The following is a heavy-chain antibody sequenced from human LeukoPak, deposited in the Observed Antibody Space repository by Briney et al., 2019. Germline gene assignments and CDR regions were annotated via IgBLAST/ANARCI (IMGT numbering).Heavy chain of an antibody. J-gene: IGHJ4*02. Sequence: ASVKVSCKVSGYTLTELSMHWVRQAPGQGLEWMGRIIPILGIANYAQKFQGRVTITADKSTSTAYMELSSLRSEDTAVYYCARGTGEYCGGDCYKDYWGQGTLVTVSS. CDR3: ARGTGEYCGGDCYKDY. V-gene: IGHV1-69*04. CDR2: IIPILGIA. CDR1: GYTLTELS. D-gene: IGHD2-21*02.